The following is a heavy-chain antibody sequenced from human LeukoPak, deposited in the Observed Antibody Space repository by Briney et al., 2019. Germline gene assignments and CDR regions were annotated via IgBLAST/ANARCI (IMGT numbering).Heavy chain of an antibody. CDR2: IYYSGST. CDR3: ARAGNWNDGDAFDI. Sequence: KPSETLSLTCTVSGGSISIGDYYWSWIRQPPGKGLEWIGYIYYSGSTYYNPSLKSRVTISVDTSKNQFSLKLSSVTAADTAVYYCARAGNWNDGDAFDIWGQGTMVTVSS. CDR1: GGSISIGDYY. J-gene: IGHJ3*02. V-gene: IGHV4-30-4*08. D-gene: IGHD1-20*01.